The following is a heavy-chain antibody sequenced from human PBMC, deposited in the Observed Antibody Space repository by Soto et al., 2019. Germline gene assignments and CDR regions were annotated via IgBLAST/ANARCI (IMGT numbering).Heavy chain of an antibody. V-gene: IGHV4-59*01. J-gene: IGHJ4*02. CDR3: ARTSGYYTGLQGY. Sequence: CTVSGGSISSYYCSWIRQPPGKGLEWIGYIYYSGSTNYNPSLKSRVTISVDTSKNQFSLKLSSVTAADTAVYYCARTSGYYTGLQGYWGQGNLVTVSS. D-gene: IGHD3-3*01. CDR1: GGSISSYY. CDR2: IYYSGST.